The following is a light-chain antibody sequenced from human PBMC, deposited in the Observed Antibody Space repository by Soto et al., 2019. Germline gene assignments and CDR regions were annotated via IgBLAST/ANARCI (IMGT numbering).Light chain of an antibody. V-gene: IGKV3-11*01. Sequence: EIVLTQSPATLSLSPGERATPSCRASQSVSSYLAWYQQKPGQAPRLLIYDASNRATGIPARFSGSGSGTDFTLTISSLEPEDFAVYYCQQRSNWRGTFGQGTRLEIK. CDR2: DAS. CDR3: QQRSNWRGT. J-gene: IGKJ5*01. CDR1: QSVSSY.